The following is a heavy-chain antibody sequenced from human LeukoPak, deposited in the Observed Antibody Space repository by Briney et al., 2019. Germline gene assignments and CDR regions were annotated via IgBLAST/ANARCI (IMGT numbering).Heavy chain of an antibody. J-gene: IGHJ4*02. V-gene: IGHV4-59*02. Sequence: PSETLSLTCTVSGSSVSSYYWSWIGQPPGKGLEWMGYIYYSGTTNYNPSLKSRVNISEDPSQNQFSLRLSSVTAADTAVYYCARVYSYDVSRFDYWGPGTLVTVSS. CDR3: ARVYSYDVSRFDY. D-gene: IGHD3-22*01. CDR2: IYYSGTT. CDR1: GSSVSSYY.